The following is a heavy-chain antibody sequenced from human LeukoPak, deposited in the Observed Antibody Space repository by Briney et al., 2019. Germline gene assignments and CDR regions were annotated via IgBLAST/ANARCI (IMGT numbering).Heavy chain of an antibody. V-gene: IGHV3-7*01. CDR1: GFTFSSDW. Sequence: GGSLRLSCAASGFTFSSDWMIWLRQAPGKGLEWVAYIKKTGSETYYVDSVKGRFTITRDNTRNSLFLQMYSLRAEDTAVYFCAREDGYCSGGNCYSYFDSWGQGTLVTVSS. D-gene: IGHD2-15*01. CDR2: IKKTGSET. J-gene: IGHJ4*02. CDR3: AREDGYCSGGNCYSYFDS.